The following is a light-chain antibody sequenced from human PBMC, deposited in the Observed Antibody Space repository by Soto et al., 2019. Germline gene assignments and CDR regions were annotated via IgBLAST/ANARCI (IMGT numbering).Light chain of an antibody. J-gene: IGKJ1*01. CDR1: QNINTY. Sequence: EKVMTQSPATLSMSPGERATLSCRASQNINTYLAWYQQKPGQAPRLLIYGASTRATGIPARFSGSGSGTEFTLTXSSLQSEDFAVYYXXQYTNWPSWXFGQGTKVEIK. CDR2: GAS. CDR3: XQYTNWPSWX. V-gene: IGKV3-15*01.